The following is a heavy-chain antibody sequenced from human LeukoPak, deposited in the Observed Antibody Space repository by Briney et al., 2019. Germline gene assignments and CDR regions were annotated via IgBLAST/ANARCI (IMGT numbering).Heavy chain of an antibody. CDR3: ARDQRSSSWYPDY. CDR1: GFTFSSYS. D-gene: IGHD6-13*01. CDR2: ISSSSSYI. J-gene: IGHJ4*02. Sequence: PGGSLRLSCAASGFTFSSYSMNWVRQAPGKGLEWVSSISSSSSYIYYADSVKGRFTISRDNAKNSLYLQMNSLRAKDTAAYYCARDQRSSSWYPDYWGQGTLVTVSS. V-gene: IGHV3-21*01.